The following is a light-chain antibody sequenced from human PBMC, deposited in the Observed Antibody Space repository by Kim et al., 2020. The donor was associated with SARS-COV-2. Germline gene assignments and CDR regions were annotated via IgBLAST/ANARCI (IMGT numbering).Light chain of an antibody. CDR3: QSYDISNQV. Sequence: GKTVTTSSPRRSGRMAGNYVQWYKQRPGSSPATVIYDHHQRPSGVPDRFSDSIDSSSNSASLTISGLKTEDEADYYCQSYDISNQVFGGGTQLTVL. J-gene: IGLJ3*02. V-gene: IGLV6-57*01. CDR1: SGRMAGNY. CDR2: DHH.